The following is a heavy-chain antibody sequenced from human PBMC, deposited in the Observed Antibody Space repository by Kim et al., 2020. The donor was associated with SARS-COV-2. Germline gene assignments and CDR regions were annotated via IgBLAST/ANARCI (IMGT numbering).Heavy chain of an antibody. J-gene: IGHJ4*02. CDR3: ASDADIAVAGGGFDY. CDR2: IIPIFGTA. D-gene: IGHD6-19*01. V-gene: IGHV1-69*13. CDR1: GGTFSSYA. Sequence: SVKVSCKASGGTFSSYAISWVRQAPGQGLEWMGGIIPIFGTANYAQKFQGRVTITADESTSTAYMELSSLRSEDTAVYYCASDADIAVAGGGFDYWGQGTLVTVSS.